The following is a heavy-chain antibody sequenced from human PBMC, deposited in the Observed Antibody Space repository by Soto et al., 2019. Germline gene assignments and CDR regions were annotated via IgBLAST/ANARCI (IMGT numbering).Heavy chain of an antibody. Sequence: ASVKVSCKASGYNFMTYYIHWVRQAPGQGLEWMGVINPTNDGTNYAQNFQDRVTMTSDTSITTAYLELSRLRYDDTAVYYCAKAWEKWDLLPFFVYCGQGTVVTV. D-gene: IGHD1-26*01. V-gene: IGHV1-2*02. J-gene: IGHJ4*02. CDR1: GYNFMTYY. CDR2: INPTNDGT. CDR3: AKAWEKWDLLPFFVY.